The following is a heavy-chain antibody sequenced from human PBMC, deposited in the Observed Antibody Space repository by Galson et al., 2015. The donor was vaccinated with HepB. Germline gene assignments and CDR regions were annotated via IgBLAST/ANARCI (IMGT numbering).Heavy chain of an antibody. J-gene: IGHJ6*02. CDR2: ISWNSNNV. CDR3: AKDMVGWGGSYYYAMDV. Sequence: SLRLSCAASGFTFDDYNMHWVRQAPGKGLEWVSGISWNSNNVGYADSVKGRFTISRDNAKNTLYLQMNSLRAEDTVLYYCAKDMVGWGGSYYYAMDVWGQGTTVTVSS. CDR1: GFTFDDYN. D-gene: IGHD2-15*01. V-gene: IGHV3-9*01.